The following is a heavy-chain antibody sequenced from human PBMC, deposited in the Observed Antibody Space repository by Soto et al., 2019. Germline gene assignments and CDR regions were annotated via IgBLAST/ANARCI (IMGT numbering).Heavy chain of an antibody. V-gene: IGHV3-72*01. CDR3: SGDCPASRTDAVDY. CDR2: SRNKANSYTT. CDR1: GFSLSDHY. J-gene: IGHJ4*02. D-gene: IGHD2-21*02. Sequence: GGSLRLSCTASGFSLSDHYVDWVRQAPGKGLEWVGRSRNKANSYTTEYAASVRGRFTISRDDSRNSLYLQMDSLKTEDTAVYYCSGDCPASRTDAVDYWGQGTLVNVSS.